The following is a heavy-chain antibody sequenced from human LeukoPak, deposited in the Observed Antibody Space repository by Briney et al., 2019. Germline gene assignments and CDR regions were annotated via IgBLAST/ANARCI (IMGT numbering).Heavy chain of an antibody. V-gene: IGHV3-48*01. D-gene: IGHD2-21*02. Sequence: GGSLRLSCAASGFNFSIYSMNWVRQAPGKGLEWVSYITRSSTTIYYADSVKGRFTISRDNAKNSLYLQMNSLRAEDTAVYFCARGGDEIIFDYWGQGTLVTVSS. CDR2: ITRSSTTI. J-gene: IGHJ4*02. CDR1: GFNFSIYS. CDR3: ARGGDEIIFDY.